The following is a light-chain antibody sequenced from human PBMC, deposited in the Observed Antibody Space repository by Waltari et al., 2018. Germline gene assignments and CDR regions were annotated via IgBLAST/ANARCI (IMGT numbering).Light chain of an antibody. Sequence: QSVLTQPPPASGTPGQRVTISCFWSTSNAGSNIVNCYQQLPGPAPKLLIYSNDQRPSGVPDRFSGSKSGTSASLVISGLQTEDEADYYCASWDDDLNGPLFGEGTKLTVL. CDR1: TSNAGSNI. CDR3: ASWDDDLNGPL. V-gene: IGLV1-44*01. J-gene: IGLJ2*01. CDR2: SND.